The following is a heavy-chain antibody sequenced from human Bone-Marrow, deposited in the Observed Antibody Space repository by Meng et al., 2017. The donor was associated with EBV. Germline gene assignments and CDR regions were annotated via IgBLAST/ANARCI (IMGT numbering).Heavy chain of an antibody. Sequence: QVLLQLCVAALLNPFETLSLTCAVYGGSFSGSYWRCIREPPVKGLEWIGEINHSGSNNYNPSLKRRVTISVDTSKNQFSLILSSVTAADTSVYYCARGKSRDYIWGSYRIFDYWGQGTLVTVSS. CDR2: INHSGSN. J-gene: IGHJ4*02. CDR3: ARGKSRDYIWGSYRIFDY. CDR1: GGSFSGSY. V-gene: IGHV4-34*01. D-gene: IGHD3-16*02.